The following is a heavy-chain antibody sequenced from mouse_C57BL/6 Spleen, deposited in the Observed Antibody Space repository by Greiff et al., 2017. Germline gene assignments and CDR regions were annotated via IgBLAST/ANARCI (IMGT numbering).Heavy chain of an antibody. D-gene: IGHD4-1*01. Sequence: DVQLQESGGGLVKPGGSLKLSCAASGFTFSDYGMHWVRQAPEKGLEWVAYISSGSSTIYYADTVKGRFTISRDNAKNTLFLQMTSLRSEDTAMYYCARLDWDGYYFDYWGQGTTLTVSS. CDR2: ISSGSSTI. V-gene: IGHV5-17*01. CDR3: ARLDWDGYYFDY. CDR1: GFTFSDYG. J-gene: IGHJ2*01.